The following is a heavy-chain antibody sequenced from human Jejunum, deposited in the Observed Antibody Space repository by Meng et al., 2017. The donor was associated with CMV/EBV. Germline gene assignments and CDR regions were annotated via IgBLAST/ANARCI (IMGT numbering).Heavy chain of an antibody. CDR1: GGSFSGYY. D-gene: IGHD2/OR15-2a*01. Sequence: CTVYGGSFSGYYWTWIRQPPGRGLEWIGKINHSETADYNPSLKSRVSISIDTSKNQFSLKLTSVTAADTAVYYCARGDQGKQLVLYYWGQGTLVTVSS. V-gene: IGHV4-34*01. CDR3: ARGDQGKQLVLYY. CDR2: INHSETA. J-gene: IGHJ4*02.